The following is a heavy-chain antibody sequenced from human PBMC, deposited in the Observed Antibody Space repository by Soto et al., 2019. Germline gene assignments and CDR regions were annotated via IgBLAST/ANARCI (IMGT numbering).Heavy chain of an antibody. CDR1: GYTFTSYG. CDR2: ISAYNGNT. V-gene: IGHV1-18*01. Sequence: QVQLVQSGAEVKKPGASVKVSCKASGYTFTSYGISWVRQAPGQGLEWMGWISAYNGNTNYAQKLQGRATMTTDTATSPAYMELRSLRSDDTAVYSCARETPYCSGGSCYPDSFYIWGQGTMVTLSS. CDR3: ARETPYCSGGSCYPDSFYI. J-gene: IGHJ3*02. D-gene: IGHD2-15*01.